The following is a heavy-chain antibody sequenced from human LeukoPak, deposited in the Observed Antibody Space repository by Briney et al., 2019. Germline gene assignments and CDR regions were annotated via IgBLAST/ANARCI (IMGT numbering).Heavy chain of an antibody. CDR1: GYTFTGYY. V-gene: IGHV1-2*02. CDR2: INPNSGVT. D-gene: IGHD1-26*01. CDR3: ARDAGASPYYFDY. J-gene: IGHJ4*02. Sequence: ASVKVSCKASGYTFTGYYMHWVRQAPGQGLEWMRWINPNSGVTNYAQKFQGRVTMTRDTSTSTAYMELSRLRSDDTAVYYCARDAGASPYYFDYWGQGTLVTVSS.